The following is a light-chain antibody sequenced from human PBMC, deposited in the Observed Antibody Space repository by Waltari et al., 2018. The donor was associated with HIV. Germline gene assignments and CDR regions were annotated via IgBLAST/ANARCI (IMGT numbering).Light chain of an antibody. J-gene: IGLJ2*01. CDR1: SGSIASHY. Sequence: FMLTQPHSVSESPGKTVTISCTRSSGSIASHYVQWYQQRPGSSPTTVIYEDNQRPSGVPDRFSGSIDSSSNSASLTISGLKTEDEADYYCQSYDSSNHVVFGGGTKLTVL. CDR3: QSYDSSNHVV. V-gene: IGLV6-57*01. CDR2: EDN.